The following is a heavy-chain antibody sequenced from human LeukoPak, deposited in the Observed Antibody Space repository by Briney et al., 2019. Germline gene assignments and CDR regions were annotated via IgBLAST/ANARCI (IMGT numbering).Heavy chain of an antibody. V-gene: IGHV1-46*01. CDR1: GGTFSSYA. CDR3: ARTLPGIAVAGYFDY. J-gene: IGHJ4*02. D-gene: IGHD6-19*01. Sequence: ASVKVSCKASGGTFSSYAISWVRQAPGQGLEWMGIINPSGGSTSYAQKFQGRVTMTRDTSTSTVYMELSSLRSEDTAVYYCARTLPGIAVAGYFDYWGQGTLVTVSS. CDR2: INPSGGST.